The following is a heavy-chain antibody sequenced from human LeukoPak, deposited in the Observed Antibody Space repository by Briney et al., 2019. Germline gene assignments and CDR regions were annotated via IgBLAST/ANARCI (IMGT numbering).Heavy chain of an antibody. D-gene: IGHD3-22*01. J-gene: IGHJ4*02. CDR3: ARDSYYYDSSGYYRFDY. CDR2: IYTSGST. V-gene: IGHV4-4*07. Sequence: SETLSLTCTVSGGSISSYYWGWIRQPAGKGLEWIGRIYTSGSTNYNPSLKSRVTMSVDTSKNQFSLKLSSVTAADTAVYYCARDSYYYDSSGYYRFDYWGQGTLVTVSS. CDR1: GGSISSYY.